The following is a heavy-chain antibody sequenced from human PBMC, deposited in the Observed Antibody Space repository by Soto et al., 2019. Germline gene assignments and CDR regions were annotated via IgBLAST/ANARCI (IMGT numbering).Heavy chain of an antibody. CDR1: GGSISGYS. D-gene: IGHD1-7*01. Sequence: QVHLQESGPGLVKPSETLSLTCAVSGGSISGYSWSWIRQPPGKGLEWIGNIHYTGGTNYNPSLKSRLTISLDTSMIQIALQLTYVNTADTAKYYGSRRTNLVTAWYPDCWGQVTLVTDSS. CDR3: SRRTNLVTAWYPDC. J-gene: IGHJ4*02. V-gene: IGHV4-59*08. CDR2: IHYTGGT.